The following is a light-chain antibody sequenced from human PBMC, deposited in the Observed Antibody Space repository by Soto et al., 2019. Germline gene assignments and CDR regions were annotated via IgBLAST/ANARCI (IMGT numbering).Light chain of an antibody. CDR1: QSIGSW. Sequence: DIQMTQSPSTLSASVGDRVTITCRASQSIGSWLAWYQQKPGKAPNLLIYKASSLESGVPSRFSGSGSGTEFTLTINSLQPDDFATYYCQQYDVYPYTFGQGTKLEIK. CDR3: QQYDVYPYT. CDR2: KAS. V-gene: IGKV1-5*03. J-gene: IGKJ2*01.